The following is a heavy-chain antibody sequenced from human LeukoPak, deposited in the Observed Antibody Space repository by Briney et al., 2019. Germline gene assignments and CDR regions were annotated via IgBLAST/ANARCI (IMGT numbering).Heavy chain of an antibody. J-gene: IGHJ6*03. CDR3: AKEAYSSSHTAMDV. CDR2: IWYDGSNK. V-gene: IGHV3-33*06. CDR1: GFTFSSYG. D-gene: IGHD6-13*01. Sequence: GGSLRLSCAASGFTFSSYGMHWVRQAPGKGLEWVAVIWYDGSNKYYADSVKGRFIISRDNSKNTLYLQMNSLRAEDTAVYYCAKEAYSSSHTAMDVWGKGTTVTVSS.